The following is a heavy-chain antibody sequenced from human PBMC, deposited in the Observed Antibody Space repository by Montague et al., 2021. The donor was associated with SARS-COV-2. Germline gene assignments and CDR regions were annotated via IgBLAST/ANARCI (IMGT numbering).Heavy chain of an antibody. Sequence: SETLSLTCAVYGGSFSGYYWSWIRQPPGKGLEWIGEINHSGSTNYNPSLKSRVTISVDTAKNQFSLTLTSVTVADTAVYDCTRGAPGYWGQGALVTVSS. CDR3: TRGAPGY. V-gene: IGHV4-34*01. CDR2: INHSGST. CDR1: GGSFSGYY. J-gene: IGHJ4*02.